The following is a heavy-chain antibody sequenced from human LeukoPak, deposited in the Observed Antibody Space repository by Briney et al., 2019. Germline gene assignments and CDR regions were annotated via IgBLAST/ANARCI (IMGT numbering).Heavy chain of an antibody. CDR2: INPYNGNT. V-gene: IGHV1-18*01. CDR1: GYTFTTYG. Sequence: ASVKVSCKASGYTFTTYGISWVRQAPGQGLECMGWINPYNGNTNYAQKFQGRVTMTTDTSTSTAYMELRSVRSDDSAIYFCAREFYRRFDHWGQGTLVTVSS. D-gene: IGHD2/OR15-2a*01. J-gene: IGHJ4*02. CDR3: AREFYRRFDH.